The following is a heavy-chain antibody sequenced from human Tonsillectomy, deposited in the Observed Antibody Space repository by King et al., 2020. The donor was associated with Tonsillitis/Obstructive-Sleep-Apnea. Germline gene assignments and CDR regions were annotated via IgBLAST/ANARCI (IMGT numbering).Heavy chain of an antibody. V-gene: IGHV5-51*01. D-gene: IGHD3-10*01. CDR3: AKHEYYHDSGSFGVDV. Sequence: QLVQSGAELKKPGESLKISCKGSGSSFTTYWIGWVRQMPGKGLEWMGIIYLGDSKTRYSPSFQGQVTISADKSISTAYLQWSSLKASDTGMYYCAKHEYYHDSGSFGVDVWGQGTTVTVS. CDR1: GSSFTTYW. J-gene: IGHJ6*02. CDR2: IYLGDSKT.